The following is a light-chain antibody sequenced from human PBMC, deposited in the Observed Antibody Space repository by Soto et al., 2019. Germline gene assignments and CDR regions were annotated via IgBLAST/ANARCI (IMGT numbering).Light chain of an antibody. V-gene: IGKV1-39*01. CDR1: QDINVY. Sequence: DIQMTQSPSSVSASIGDTVTITCRASQDINVYLNWYQQKPGEVPKLLIYSASTLHSGVPSRFTGSGSETDFTLTIRSLQPEDFATYYCQQADSFPLSFGGGTKVEI. CDR2: SAS. CDR3: QQADSFPLS. J-gene: IGKJ4*01.